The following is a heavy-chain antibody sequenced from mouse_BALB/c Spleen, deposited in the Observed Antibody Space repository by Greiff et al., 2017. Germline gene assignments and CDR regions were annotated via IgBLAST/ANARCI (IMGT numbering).Heavy chain of an antibody. CDR3: ARRGAGYFDY. CDR2: ISYSGST. Sequence: EVKLQESGPGLVKPSQSLSLTCTVTGYSITSDYAWTWIRQFPGNKLEWMGYISYSGSTSYNPSLKSRISITRDTSKNQFFLQLNSVTTEDTATYYCARRGAGYFDYWGQGTTLTVSS. CDR1: GYSITSDYA. J-gene: IGHJ2*01. V-gene: IGHV3-2*02. D-gene: IGHD4-1*01.